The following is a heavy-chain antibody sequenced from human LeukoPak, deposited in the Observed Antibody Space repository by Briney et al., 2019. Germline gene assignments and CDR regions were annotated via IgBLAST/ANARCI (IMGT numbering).Heavy chain of an antibody. J-gene: IGHJ5*02. CDR1: GGSISSSSYY. CDR3: ARVRRRYCSGGSCYSGDWFDP. Sequence: SETLSLTCTVSGGSISSSSYYWGWIRQPPGKGLEWIGSIYYSGSTYYNPSLKSRVTISVDTSKNQFSLKLSSVTAADTAVYYCARVRRRYCSGGSCYSGDWFDPWGQGTLVTVSS. D-gene: IGHD2-15*01. V-gene: IGHV4-39*01. CDR2: IYYSGST.